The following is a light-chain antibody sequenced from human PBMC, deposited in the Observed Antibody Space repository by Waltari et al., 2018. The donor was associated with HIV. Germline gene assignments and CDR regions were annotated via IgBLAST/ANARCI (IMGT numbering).Light chain of an antibody. V-gene: IGLV1-44*01. J-gene: IGLJ1*01. CDR2: TNN. CDR1: SSNIGTNG. Sequence: QSVLTQPPSASGTPGQRVTISCSGSSSNIGTNGVSWFQQLPGTAPKLLIFTNNPRPSGVPDRFSGSKSGTSASLTISGLRSEDEADYFCAAWDDSLIGLVFGTGTKVTVL. CDR3: AAWDDSLIGLV.